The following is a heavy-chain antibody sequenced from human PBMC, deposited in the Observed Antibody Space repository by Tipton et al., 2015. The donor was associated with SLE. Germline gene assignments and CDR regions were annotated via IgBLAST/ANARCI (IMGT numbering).Heavy chain of an antibody. Sequence: TLSLTCTVSGGSISSHYWSWIRQPPGKGLEWIGYIYYSGSTNYNPSLKSRVTISVDTSKNQFSLKLSSVTAADTAVYYCAREPPGVAVADYWGQGTLVTVSS. D-gene: IGHD6-19*01. CDR1: GGSISSHY. CDR3: AREPPGVAVADY. J-gene: IGHJ4*02. V-gene: IGHV4-59*11. CDR2: IYYSGST.